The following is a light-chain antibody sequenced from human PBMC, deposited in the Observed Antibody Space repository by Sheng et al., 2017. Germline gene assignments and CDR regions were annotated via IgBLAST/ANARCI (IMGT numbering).Light chain of an antibody. J-gene: IGKJ1*01. Sequence: DIQMTQSPSSLSASVGDRVTITCRASQGISDSLAWYQQKPGKAPKLLLFGASTLESGVPSRFRGSGSGTDYTLTISSLQPEDFATYYCQPYYRGLWAFGQGTKVEVK. V-gene: IGKV1-NL1*01. CDR1: QGISDS. CDR3: QPYYRGLWA. CDR2: GAS.